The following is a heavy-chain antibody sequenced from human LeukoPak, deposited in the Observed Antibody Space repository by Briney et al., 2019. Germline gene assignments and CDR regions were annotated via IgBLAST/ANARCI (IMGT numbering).Heavy chain of an antibody. V-gene: IGHV3-33*01. CDR1: GFTFSSYG. J-gene: IGHJ4*02. CDR2: IWYDGSNK. CDR3: ARDLYCSGGSCYSGEIDY. D-gene: IGHD2-15*01. Sequence: GGSLRLSCAASGFTFSSYGMHWVRQAPGKGLEWVAVIWYDGSNKYYADSVKGRFTISRDNSKNSLYLQMNSLRAEDTAVYYCARDLYCSGGSCYSGEIDYWGQGTLVTVSS.